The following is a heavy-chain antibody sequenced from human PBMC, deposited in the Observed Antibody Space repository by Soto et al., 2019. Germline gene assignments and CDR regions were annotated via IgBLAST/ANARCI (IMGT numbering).Heavy chain of an antibody. CDR1: GSTFTGNY. CDR3: ARVWDSSSHFDI. CDR2: INPNSGGT. V-gene: IGHV1-2*02. J-gene: IGHJ3*02. D-gene: IGHD6-6*01. Sequence: QVQLVQSGAEVKKPAASVKVSCTASGSTFTGNYMHWVRQAPGQGLEWMRWINPNSGGTNYAQKVQGRVTVTRDTSISTDYMEMSRQRSDDKAVYYCARVWDSSSHFDIRGQGTIVTVSS.